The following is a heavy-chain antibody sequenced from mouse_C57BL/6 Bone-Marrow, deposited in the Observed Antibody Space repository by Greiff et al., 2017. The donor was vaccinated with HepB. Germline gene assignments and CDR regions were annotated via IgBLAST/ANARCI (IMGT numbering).Heavy chain of an antibody. Sequence: EVQLVESGGGLVQPGGSLSLSCAASGFTFTDYYMSWVRQPPGKALEWLGFIRNKANGYTTEYSASVKGRFTISRDNSQSILYLQMNALRAEDSATYYCARYPYYYGSRPYAMDYWGQGTSVTVSS. CDR1: GFTFTDYY. CDR2: IRNKANGYTT. J-gene: IGHJ4*01. CDR3: ARYPYYYGSRPYAMDY. V-gene: IGHV7-3*01. D-gene: IGHD1-1*01.